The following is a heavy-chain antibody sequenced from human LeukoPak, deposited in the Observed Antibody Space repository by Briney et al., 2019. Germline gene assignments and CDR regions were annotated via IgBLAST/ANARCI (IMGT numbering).Heavy chain of an antibody. V-gene: IGHV1-69*13. CDR2: IIPIFGTA. CDR1: GGTFSSYA. Sequence: SVKVSCKASGGTFSSYAISWVRQAPGQGLEWMGGIIPIFGTANYAQKFQGRVTITADESTSTAYMELSSLRSEDTAVYYCARDGGIAARIEDGIQDYWGQGTLVTVSS. D-gene: IGHD6-6*01. J-gene: IGHJ4*02. CDR3: ARDGGIAARIEDGIQDY.